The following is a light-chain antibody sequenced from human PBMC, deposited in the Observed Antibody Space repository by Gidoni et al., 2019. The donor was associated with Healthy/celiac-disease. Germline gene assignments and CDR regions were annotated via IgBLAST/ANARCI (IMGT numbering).Light chain of an antibody. CDR1: SPNIGSNY. CDR3: AAWDDSLSGQV. V-gene: IGLV1-47*01. J-gene: IGLJ2*01. CDR2: RNN. Sequence: SVLTQLPSASGTPGQRVTISCSGSSPNIGSNYVYWYQQLPGTAPKLLIYRNNQRPSGVPDRFSGSKSGTSASLAISGLRSEDEADYYCAAWDDSLSGQVFGGGTKLTVL.